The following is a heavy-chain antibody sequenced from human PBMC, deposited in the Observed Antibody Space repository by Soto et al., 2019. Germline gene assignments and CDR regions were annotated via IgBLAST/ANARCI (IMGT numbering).Heavy chain of an antibody. Sequence: PGGVLRLSCAASGFPFSSYAISWVRQAPGRGLEWVAASTGAGGGTYNLEAVKGRFTVSRDNSKKTVYLQLDGLRAEDTAVYYYAKGHSDYQGDYNYYGMDVWGQGTTVTVSS. J-gene: IGHJ6*02. CDR1: GFPFSSYA. D-gene: IGHD6-25*01. CDR3: AKGHSDYQGDYNYYGMDV. V-gene: IGHV3-23*01. CDR2: STGAGGGT.